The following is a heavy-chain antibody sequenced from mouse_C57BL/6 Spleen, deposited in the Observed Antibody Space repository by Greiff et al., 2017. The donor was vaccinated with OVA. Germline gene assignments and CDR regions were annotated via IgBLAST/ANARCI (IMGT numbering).Heavy chain of an antibody. CDR2: IWSGGST. CDR1: GFSLTSYG. V-gene: IGHV2-2*01. Sequence: VQLQQSGPGLVQPSQSLSITCTVSGFSLTSYGVHWVRQSPGKGLEWLGVIWSGGSTDYNAAFISRLSISKDNSKSQVFFKMNSLQADDTAIYYCASPEDYGSSYDYYAMDYWGQGTSVTVSS. J-gene: IGHJ4*01. D-gene: IGHD1-1*01. CDR3: ASPEDYGSSYDYYAMDY.